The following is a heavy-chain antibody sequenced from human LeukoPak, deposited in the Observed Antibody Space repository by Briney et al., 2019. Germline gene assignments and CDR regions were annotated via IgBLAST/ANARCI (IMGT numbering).Heavy chain of an antibody. J-gene: IGHJ4*02. CDR2: INPNSGGT. CDR1: GYTFTGYY. V-gene: IGHV1-2*06. CDR3: ARGVPRWYSSSPMVLDYFDY. D-gene: IGHD6-6*01. Sequence: ASVKVSCKASGYTFTGYYMHWVRQAPGQGLEWMGRINPNSGGTNYAQKFQGRVTMTRDTSISTAYMELSRLRSDDTAVYYCARGVPRWYSSSPMVLDYFDYWGQGTLVTVSS.